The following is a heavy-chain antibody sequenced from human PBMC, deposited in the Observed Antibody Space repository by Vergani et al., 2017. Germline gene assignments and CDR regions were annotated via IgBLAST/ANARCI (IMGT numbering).Heavy chain of an antibody. CDR2: ISYDGSNK. V-gene: IGHV3-30*18. Sequence: VQLLESGGGLVQPGGSLRLSCAASGFTFSSYGMHWVRQAPGKGLEWVAVISYDGSNKYYADSVKGRFTISRDNSKNTLYLQMNSLRAEDTAVYYCAKDRVRYYGSGNDFDYWGQGTLVTVSS. CDR3: AKDRVRYYGSGNDFDY. D-gene: IGHD3-10*01. J-gene: IGHJ4*02. CDR1: GFTFSSYG.